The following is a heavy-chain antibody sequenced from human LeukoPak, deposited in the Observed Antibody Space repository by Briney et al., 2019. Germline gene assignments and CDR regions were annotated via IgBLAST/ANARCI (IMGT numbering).Heavy chain of an antibody. Sequence: SETLSLTCAVYGGSFSGYYWSWIRQPPGKGLEWIGEINHSGSTNYNPSLKSRVTISVDTSKNQFSLKLSSVTAADTAVYYCARLFRSGWYIWGNYYFDYWGQGTLVTVSS. CDR2: INHSGST. J-gene: IGHJ4*02. D-gene: IGHD6-19*01. CDR3: ARLFRSGWYIWGNYYFDY. V-gene: IGHV4-34*01. CDR1: GGSFSGYY.